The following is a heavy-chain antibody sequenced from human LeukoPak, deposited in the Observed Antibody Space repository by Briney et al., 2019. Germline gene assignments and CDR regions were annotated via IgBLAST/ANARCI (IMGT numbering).Heavy chain of an antibody. J-gene: IGHJ6*04. CDR1: GGSFSGYY. Sequence: SETLSLTCAVYGGSFSGYYWSWIRQPPGKGLEWIGQVNHSGSTNYNPSLKSRVTISVDTSKNQFSLRLSSVTAAGTAVYYCARGDSYYYYGMDVWGKGTTVTVSS. D-gene: IGHD3/OR15-3a*01. V-gene: IGHV4-34*01. CDR2: VNHSGST. CDR3: ARGDSYYYYGMDV.